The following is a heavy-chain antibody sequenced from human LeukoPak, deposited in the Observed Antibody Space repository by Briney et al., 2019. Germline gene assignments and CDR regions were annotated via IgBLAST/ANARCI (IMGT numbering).Heavy chain of an antibody. Sequence: ASVKVSCKASGYTFTSYGISWVRQAPGQGLEWMGWISAYNGNTNYAQKLQGRVTMTTDTSTSTAYMELSSLRSEDTAVYYCARVPKRDGYNYYFDYWGQGTLVTVSS. CDR1: GYTFTSYG. D-gene: IGHD5-24*01. CDR2: ISAYNGNT. CDR3: ARVPKRDGYNYYFDY. V-gene: IGHV1-18*01. J-gene: IGHJ4*02.